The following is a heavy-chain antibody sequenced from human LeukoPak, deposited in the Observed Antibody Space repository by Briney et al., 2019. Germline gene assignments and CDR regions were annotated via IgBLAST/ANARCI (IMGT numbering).Heavy chain of an antibody. CDR2: IWYDGSNK. Sequence: PGGSLRLSCAASGFTFSSYGMHWVRQAPGKGLEWVAVIWYDGSNKYYADSVKGRFTISRDNSKNTLYLQMNSLRAEDTAVYYCARDRVLIYYYGMDVWGQGTTVTVSS. CDR3: ARDRVLIYYYGMDV. D-gene: IGHD3-3*01. V-gene: IGHV3-33*01. CDR1: GFTFSSYG. J-gene: IGHJ6*02.